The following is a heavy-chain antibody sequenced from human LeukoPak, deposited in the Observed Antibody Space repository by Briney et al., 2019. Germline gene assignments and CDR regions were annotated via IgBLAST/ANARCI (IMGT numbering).Heavy chain of an antibody. CDR2: ISSSSSYI. D-gene: IGHD3-16*01. J-gene: IGHJ4*02. Sequence: GGSLRLSCAASGFTFSSYSMNWVRQAPGKGLEWVSSISSSSSYIYYADSVKGRFTISRDNAKNSLYLQMNSLRAEDTAVYYCASANPPVRRTPLGYWGKGTLVTVSS. V-gene: IGHV3-21*01. CDR1: GFTFSSYS. CDR3: ASANPPVRRTPLGY.